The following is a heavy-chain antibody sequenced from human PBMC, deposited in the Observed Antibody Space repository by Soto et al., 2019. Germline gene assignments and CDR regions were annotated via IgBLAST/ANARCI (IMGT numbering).Heavy chain of an antibody. J-gene: IGHJ6*02. V-gene: IGHV1-3*01. CDR3: AGNHLGATTFGMDV. CDR1: GYTCTIYA. D-gene: IGHD1-26*01. Sequence: ASVKVSCKPSGYTCTIYAMHWARQAPGQRLEWMGWINAGNGNTKYSQKFQGRVTITRHTSASTAYMELSSLRSEDTSVYYCAGNHLGATTFGMDVWGQGTMVTVSS. CDR2: INAGNGNT.